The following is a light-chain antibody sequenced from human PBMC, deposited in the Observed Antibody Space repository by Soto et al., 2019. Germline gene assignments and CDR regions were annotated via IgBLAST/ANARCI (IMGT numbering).Light chain of an antibody. Sequence: QSALTQPPSASGSPGQSVTISCTGTSSDVGAYIYVSWYQHHPGKAPRLIIYEVVQRPSGVPDRFSGSKSGNTASLTVSGLQAADEADYFCKSYAGSNTYVFGSGTKLTVL. CDR3: KSYAGSNTYV. CDR1: SSDVGAYIY. J-gene: IGLJ1*01. CDR2: EVV. V-gene: IGLV2-8*01.